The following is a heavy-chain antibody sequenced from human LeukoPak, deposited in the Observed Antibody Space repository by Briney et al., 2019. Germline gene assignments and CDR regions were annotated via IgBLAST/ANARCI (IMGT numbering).Heavy chain of an antibody. Sequence: GGSLRLSCAASGFTFSSYSMNWVRQAPGKGLEWVSSISSSSSYIYYADSVKGRFTISRDNAKNSLYLQMNSLRAEDTAVYYCAAISDYGDVGYWGQGTLVTVSS. J-gene: IGHJ4*02. CDR2: ISSSSSYI. V-gene: IGHV3-21*01. CDR3: AAISDYGDVGY. CDR1: GFTFSSYS. D-gene: IGHD4-17*01.